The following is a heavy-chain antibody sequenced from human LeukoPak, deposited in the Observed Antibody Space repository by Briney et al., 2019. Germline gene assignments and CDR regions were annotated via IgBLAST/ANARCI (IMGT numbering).Heavy chain of an antibody. CDR2: IYYSGST. Sequence: SETLSLTCTVSGGSISSYYWSWIRQPPGKGLEWTGYIYYSGSTNYNPSLKSRVTISVDTSKNQFSLKLSSVTAADTAVYYCARETGDYGLTWGQGTLVTVSS. CDR3: ARETGDYGLT. D-gene: IGHD4-17*01. CDR1: GGSISSYY. J-gene: IGHJ5*02. V-gene: IGHV4-59*01.